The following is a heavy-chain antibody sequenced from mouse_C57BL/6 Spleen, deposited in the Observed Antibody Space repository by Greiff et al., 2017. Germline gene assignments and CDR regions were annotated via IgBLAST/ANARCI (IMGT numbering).Heavy chain of an antibody. CDR1: GFNIKDYY. Sequence: VQLQQSGAELVRPGASVKLSCTASGFNIKDYYMHWVKQRPEQGLEWIGRIDPEDGDTEYAPKFQGKATMTADTSSNTAYLQLSSLTSEDTAVYYCIRGGATVVAFDYWGQGTTLTVSS. CDR2: IDPEDGDT. J-gene: IGHJ2*01. V-gene: IGHV14-1*01. D-gene: IGHD1-1*01. CDR3: IRGGATVVAFDY.